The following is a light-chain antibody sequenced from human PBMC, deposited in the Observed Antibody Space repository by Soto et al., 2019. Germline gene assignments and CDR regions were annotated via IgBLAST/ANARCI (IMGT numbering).Light chain of an antibody. V-gene: IGLV2-14*01. CDR2: AVS. Sequence: QSALTQPASVSGSPGQSITISCTGTSSDVGGYNYVSWYQQHPGKAPKLMIYAVSNRPSGVSNRFSASKSGNTASLTISGLQAEDEADYYCSSYTISSTLLFGGGTKVTVL. J-gene: IGLJ2*01. CDR3: SSYTISSTLL. CDR1: SSDVGGYNY.